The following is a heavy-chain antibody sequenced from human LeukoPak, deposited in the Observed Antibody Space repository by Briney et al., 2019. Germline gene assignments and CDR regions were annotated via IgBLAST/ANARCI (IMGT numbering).Heavy chain of an antibody. J-gene: IGHJ4*02. CDR2: INSDGSST. V-gene: IGHV3-74*01. CDR1: GFTFSAYS. CDR3: AKDRHSGYDFDY. Sequence: GGSLRLSCAASGFTFSAYSMNWVRQAPGKGLEGVSRINSDGSSTSYADSVKGRFTISRDNSKNTLYLQMNSLRAEDTAVYYCAKDRHSGYDFDYWGQGTLVTVSS. D-gene: IGHD5-12*01.